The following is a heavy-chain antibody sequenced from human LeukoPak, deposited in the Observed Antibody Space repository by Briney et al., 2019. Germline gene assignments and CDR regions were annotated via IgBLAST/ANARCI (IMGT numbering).Heavy chain of an antibody. Sequence: SETLSLTCTVSGGSISSYYWSWIRQPPGKGLEWIGYIYTSGSTNYNPSLKSRVTISVDTSKNQFSLKLSSVTAADAAVYYCARGGDSYMDVWGKGTTVTVSS. CDR1: GGSISSYY. V-gene: IGHV4-4*09. CDR3: ARGGDSYMDV. D-gene: IGHD2-21*01. CDR2: IYTSGST. J-gene: IGHJ6*03.